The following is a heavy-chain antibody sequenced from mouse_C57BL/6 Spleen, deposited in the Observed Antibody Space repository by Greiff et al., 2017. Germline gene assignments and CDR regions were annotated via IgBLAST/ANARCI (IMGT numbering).Heavy chain of an antibody. Sequence: QVQLQQSGAELVRPGASVKMSCKASGYTFTSYKMHWVKQTPRQGLEWIGAIYPGTGDTSYNQKFKGKATLTVDKSSSTAYMQLRSLTSEDSAVYFCAREELMDYWGQGTSVTVSS. V-gene: IGHV1-12*01. J-gene: IGHJ4*01. CDR2: IYPGTGDT. CDR1: GYTFTSYK. CDR3: AREELMDY.